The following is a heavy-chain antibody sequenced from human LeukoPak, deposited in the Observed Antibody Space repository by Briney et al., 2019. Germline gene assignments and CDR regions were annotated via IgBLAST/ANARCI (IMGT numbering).Heavy chain of an antibody. V-gene: IGHV4-59*08. Sequence: SETLSLTCTVSGGSISSYYWSWIRQPPGKGLEWIGYIYYSGSTNYNPSLKSRVTIPVDTSKNQFSLKLSSVTAADTAVYYCARLGTYYYDSSGYYYQGYFDYWGQGTLVTVSS. CDR1: GGSISSYY. CDR3: ARLGTYYYDSSGYYYQGYFDY. D-gene: IGHD3-22*01. CDR2: IYYSGST. J-gene: IGHJ4*02.